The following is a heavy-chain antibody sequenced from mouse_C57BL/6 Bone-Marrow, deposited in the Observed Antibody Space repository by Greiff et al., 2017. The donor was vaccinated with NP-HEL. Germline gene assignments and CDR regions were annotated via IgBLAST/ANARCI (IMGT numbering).Heavy chain of an antibody. J-gene: IGHJ1*03. CDR1: GFSLTSYG. CDR3: ARRDYYGSSYPWYFDV. D-gene: IGHD1-1*01. CDR2: IWRGGST. V-gene: IGHV2-2*01. Sequence: VQLQQSGPGLVQPSQSLSITCTVSGFSLTSYGVHWVRQSPGKGLEWLGVIWRGGSTDYNAAFISSLSISKDNSKSQVFFKMNSLQADDTAIYYCARRDYYGSSYPWYFDVWGTGTTVTVAS.